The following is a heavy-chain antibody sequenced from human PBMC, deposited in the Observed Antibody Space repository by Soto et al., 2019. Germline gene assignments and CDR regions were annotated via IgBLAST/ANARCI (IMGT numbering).Heavy chain of an antibody. D-gene: IGHD2-8*01. CDR2: ISGSGRNT. Sequence: PVGSLRLSCATSGFTFSSNGMSWVRQAPGKGLDWVSGISGSGRNTYYADSVKGRFTISRDNSKNTLFLQMNRLRVEDTAVYYCAKNGLSDSPSAIDSWGQGALVTVSS. CDR3: AKNGLSDSPSAIDS. V-gene: IGHV3-23*01. J-gene: IGHJ4*02. CDR1: GFTFSSNG.